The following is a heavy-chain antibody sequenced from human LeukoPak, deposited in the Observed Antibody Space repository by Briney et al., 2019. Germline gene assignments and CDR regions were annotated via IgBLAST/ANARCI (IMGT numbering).Heavy chain of an antibody. CDR1: GYTFTGYY. Sequence: ASVKVSCKAFGYTFTGYYMHWVRQAPGQGLEWMGWINPNSGGTNYAQKFQGRVTMTRDTSISTAYMELSRLRSDDTAVYYCARGQRERAAATLKPIDYWGQGTLVTVSS. CDR3: ARGQRERAAATLKPIDY. CDR2: INPNSGGT. J-gene: IGHJ4*02. D-gene: IGHD6-13*01. V-gene: IGHV1-2*02.